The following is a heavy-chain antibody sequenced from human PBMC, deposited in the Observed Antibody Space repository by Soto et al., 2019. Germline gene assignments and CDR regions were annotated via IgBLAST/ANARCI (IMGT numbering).Heavy chain of an antibody. Sequence: QVQLVQSGAEVKKPGSSVKVSCKASGGTFSSYAISWVRQAPGQGLEWMGGIIPIFGTANYAQKFQGRVTITADESTSTAYLDLSSLSSEDTAVYYCARSGWANGGVINWGQGTLVTVSS. V-gene: IGHV1-69*01. D-gene: IGHD3-16*01. CDR2: IIPIFGTA. J-gene: IGHJ4*02. CDR1: GGTFSSYA. CDR3: ARSGWANGGVIN.